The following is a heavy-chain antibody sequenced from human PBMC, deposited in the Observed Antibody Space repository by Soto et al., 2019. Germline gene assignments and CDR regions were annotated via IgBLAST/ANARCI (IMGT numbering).Heavy chain of an antibody. CDR1: GGTFSSYA. J-gene: IGHJ3*02. CDR3: ARTGGVHDYYDSSGPPEGAFDI. CDR2: IIPIFGTA. Sequence: QVQLVQSGAEVKKPGSSVKVSCKASGGTFSSYAISWVRQAPGQGLEWMGGIIPIFGTANYAQKFQGRVTITADESTSTAYMELSSLRSEDTAVYYCARTGGVHDYYDSSGPPEGAFDIWGQGTMVTVSS. V-gene: IGHV1-69*01. D-gene: IGHD3-22*01.